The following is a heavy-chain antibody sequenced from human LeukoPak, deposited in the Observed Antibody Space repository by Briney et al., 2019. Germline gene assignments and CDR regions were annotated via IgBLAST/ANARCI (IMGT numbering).Heavy chain of an antibody. D-gene: IGHD3-3*01. CDR2: INPSGGST. CDR3: AKGELRFKEFDY. Sequence: VKVSCKASGYTFTSYYMHWVRQAPGQGLEWMGIINPSGGSTSYAQKFQGRVTMTRDTSTSTVYMELSSLSSEDTAVYYCAKGELRFKEFDYWGQGTLVTVSS. V-gene: IGHV1-46*01. J-gene: IGHJ4*02. CDR1: GYTFTSYY.